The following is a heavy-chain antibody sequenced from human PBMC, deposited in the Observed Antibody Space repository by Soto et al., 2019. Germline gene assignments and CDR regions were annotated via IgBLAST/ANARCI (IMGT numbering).Heavy chain of an antibody. CDR2: INADGSTT. D-gene: IGHD2-15*01. CDR3: ARAGWYRFDY. J-gene: IGHJ4*02. Sequence: DVQLVESGGGLAQPGGSLRLSCVGSGFTFSSYWMHWVRQAPGKGLVWVSRINADGSTTNYADSVKGRFTVSRDNAKNTVYLQMKSLRDEDAAVYFCARAGWYRFDYWGQGTLLTGSP. V-gene: IGHV3-74*01. CDR1: GFTFSSYW.